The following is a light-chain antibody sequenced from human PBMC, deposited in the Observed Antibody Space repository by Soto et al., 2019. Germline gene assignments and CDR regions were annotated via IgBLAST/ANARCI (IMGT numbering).Light chain of an antibody. V-gene: IGKV3-15*01. CDR3: QQYYNWPLT. Sequence: EIVMTQSPATLSVSPGEGATLSCRASQRVSRNLAWYQQKPGQAPRLLIHGASTRATGIPARFSGSGSGTEFTLTICSLHSEDFAVYYCQQYYNWPLTFGGGTKVEI. CDR1: QRVSRN. J-gene: IGKJ4*01. CDR2: GAS.